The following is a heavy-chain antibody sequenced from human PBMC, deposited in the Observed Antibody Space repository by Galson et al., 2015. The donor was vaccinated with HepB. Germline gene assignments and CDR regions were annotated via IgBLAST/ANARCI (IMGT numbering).Heavy chain of an antibody. Sequence: SVKVSCKASGGTFSSYAISWVRQAPGQGLEWMGRIIPILGIANYAQKFQGRVTITADKSTSTAYMELRSLRSDDTAVYYRARVLVEGQWLVLDAFDIWGQGTMVTVSS. CDR3: ARVLVEGQWLVLDAFDI. CDR2: IIPILGIA. CDR1: GGTFSSYA. J-gene: IGHJ3*02. V-gene: IGHV1-69*04. D-gene: IGHD6-19*01.